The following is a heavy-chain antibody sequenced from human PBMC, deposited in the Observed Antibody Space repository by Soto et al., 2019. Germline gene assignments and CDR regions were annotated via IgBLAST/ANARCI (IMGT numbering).Heavy chain of an antibody. D-gene: IGHD2-15*01. CDR3: ARGIATGQLDP. CDR2: INPDNGNT. CDR1: GYTFTRYT. Sequence: QVQLVQSGAEVKKPGASVKISCKASGYTFTRYTMNWVRQAPGQRLEWMGWINPDNGNTKSSQKFQDRVIITRDTSASPPYMDPSSLRSEDTAVYYCARGIATGQLDPWGQGTLVTVSS. J-gene: IGHJ5*02. V-gene: IGHV1-3*01.